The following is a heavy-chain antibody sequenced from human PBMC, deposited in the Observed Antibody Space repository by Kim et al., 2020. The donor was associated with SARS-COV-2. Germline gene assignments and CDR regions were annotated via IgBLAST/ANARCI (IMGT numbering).Heavy chain of an antibody. Sequence: GGSLRLSCAASGFTFSSYAMHWVRQAPGKGLEWVAVISYDGSNKYYADSVKGRFTISRDNSKNTLYLQMNSLRAEDTAVYYCASVLRYFDWLLWAPFDY. CDR3: ASVLRYFDWLLWAPFDY. J-gene: IGHJ4*01. V-gene: IGHV3-30*04. CDR2: ISYDGSNK. CDR1: GFTFSSYA. D-gene: IGHD3-9*01.